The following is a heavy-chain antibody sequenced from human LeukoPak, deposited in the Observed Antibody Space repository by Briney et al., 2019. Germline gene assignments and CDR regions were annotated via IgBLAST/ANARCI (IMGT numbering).Heavy chain of an antibody. CDR3: ARVRGRQQLVYFDY. Sequence: GGSLRLSCAASGFTFSDYYMTWIRRAPGKGLEWVSYISSSSSYTNYADSVKGRFTISRGNAKNSLYLQMNSLRAEDSAVYYCARVRGRQQLVYFDYWGQGTLVTVSS. J-gene: IGHJ4*02. V-gene: IGHV3-11*06. CDR2: ISSSSSYT. CDR1: GFTFSDYY. D-gene: IGHD6-13*01.